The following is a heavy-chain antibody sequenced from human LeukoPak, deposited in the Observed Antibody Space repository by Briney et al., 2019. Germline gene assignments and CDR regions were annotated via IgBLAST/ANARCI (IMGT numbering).Heavy chain of an antibody. CDR1: GFTFSSYA. CDR3: AKGHSGYDYFDY. Sequence: PGGSLRLSCAASGFTFSSYAMSWVRQAPGKGLEWVSAISGSGGSTYYADSVKGRFTISRDNSKNTLYLQMNSLRAEDTAVYHCAKGHSGYDYFDYWGQGTLVTVSS. D-gene: IGHD5-12*01. V-gene: IGHV3-23*01. CDR2: ISGSGGST. J-gene: IGHJ4*02.